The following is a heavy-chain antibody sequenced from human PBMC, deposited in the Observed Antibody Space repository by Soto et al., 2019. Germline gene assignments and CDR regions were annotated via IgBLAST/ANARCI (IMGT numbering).Heavy chain of an antibody. CDR1: GFTFIRYW. D-gene: IGHD1-26*01. CDR3: PSLGGTSRLWYFDL. CDR2: INGDGSST. J-gene: IGHJ2*01. V-gene: IGHV3-74*01. Sequence: RGSLRLSSGASGFTFIRYWMYWVRQAPGKGLVWVSRINGDGSSTTYADSVKGRFTISRDNANNTLHLQLNSLRAEDTRLYSCPSLGGTSRLWYFDLWGRGSRVTVSS.